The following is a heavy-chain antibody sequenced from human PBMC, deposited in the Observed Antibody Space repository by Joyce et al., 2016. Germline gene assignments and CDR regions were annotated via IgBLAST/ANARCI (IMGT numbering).Heavy chain of an antibody. CDR3: AKILTATYSSGWFLDY. V-gene: IGHV3-30*18. D-gene: IGHD6-25*01. CDR1: GLTLSNYG. Sequence: QVQLVESGGGVVQPGRSLRLSCAASGLTLSNYGVHWVRQAPGKGREWGAVKSYDGIYKYYADSVKGRFTSSRDNSKNTVFLEMNSLRAEDTAVYYCAKILTATYSSGWFLDYWGQGTLVTVSS. J-gene: IGHJ4*02. CDR2: KSYDGIYK.